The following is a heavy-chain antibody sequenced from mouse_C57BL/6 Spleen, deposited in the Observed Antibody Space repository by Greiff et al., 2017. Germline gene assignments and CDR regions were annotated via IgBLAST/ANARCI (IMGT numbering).Heavy chain of an antibody. CDR3: ARGGNGLYAMDY. CDR1: GYTFTSYW. CDR2: INPSNGGT. V-gene: IGHV1-53*01. J-gene: IGHJ4*01. Sequence: QVQLQQPETELVKPGASVKLSCKASGYTFTSYWMHWVKQRPGQGLEWIGNINPSNGGTNYNEKFKSKATLTVDKSSSTAYLQLSSLTSEDSAVYYCARGGNGLYAMDYWGQGTSVTVSS.